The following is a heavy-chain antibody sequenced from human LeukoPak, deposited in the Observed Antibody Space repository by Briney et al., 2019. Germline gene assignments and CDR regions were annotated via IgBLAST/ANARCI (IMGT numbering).Heavy chain of an antibody. CDR3: ARESPAANPRDY. CDR2: IYYSGST. J-gene: IGHJ4*02. Sequence: TPSETLSLTCTVSGGSISSSSYYWGWLRQPPGKGLEWIGSIYYSGSTYYNPSLKSRVTISVDTSKNQFSLKLSSVTAADTAVYDCARESPAANPRDYWGQGTLVTVSS. V-gene: IGHV4-39*07. CDR1: GGSISSSSYY. D-gene: IGHD2-2*01.